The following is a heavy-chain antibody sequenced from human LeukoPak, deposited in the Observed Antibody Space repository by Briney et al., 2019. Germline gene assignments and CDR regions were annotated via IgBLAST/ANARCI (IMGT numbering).Heavy chain of an antibody. CDR3: ARLRRYSGSAYYYDY. D-gene: IGHD6-6*01. Sequence: SETLSLTCSVSGGSISSYYWSWIRQSAEKGLEWIGHISTSGSTNYNPSLKSRVTISVDTSKNQFSLKLSSVTAADTAVYYCARLRRYSGSAYYYDYWGQGTLVTVSS. CDR2: ISTSGST. CDR1: GGSISSYY. J-gene: IGHJ4*02. V-gene: IGHV4-4*07.